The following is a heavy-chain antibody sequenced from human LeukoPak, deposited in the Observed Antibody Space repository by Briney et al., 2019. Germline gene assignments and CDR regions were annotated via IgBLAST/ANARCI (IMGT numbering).Heavy chain of an antibody. Sequence: GGSLRPSCAASGFTFSSYAMHWVRQAPGKGLEWVAVISYDGSNKYYADSVKGRFTISRDNSKNTLYLQMNSLRAEDTAVYYCARGEVAHPAYYYYYYGMDVWGQGTTVTVSS. D-gene: IGHD3-16*01. CDR2: ISYDGSNK. J-gene: IGHJ6*02. CDR3: ARGEVAHPAYYYYYYGMDV. V-gene: IGHV3-30-3*01. CDR1: GFTFSSYA.